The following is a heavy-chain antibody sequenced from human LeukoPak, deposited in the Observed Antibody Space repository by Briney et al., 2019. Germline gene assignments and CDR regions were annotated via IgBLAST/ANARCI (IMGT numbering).Heavy chain of an antibody. Sequence: GASVKVSCKASGYSFSSHDINWVRQATGQGLEWMGWMNPKSGNTDHAQKFQGRVTMSRNTSISVAYLELNSLRAEDTAMYYCAKDPWDCSGNRCPMYHYYMDVWGKGTTVTVSS. V-gene: IGHV1-8*01. CDR3: AKDPWDCSGNRCPMYHYYMDV. J-gene: IGHJ6*03. CDR1: GYSFSSHD. CDR2: MNPKSGNT. D-gene: IGHD2-15*01.